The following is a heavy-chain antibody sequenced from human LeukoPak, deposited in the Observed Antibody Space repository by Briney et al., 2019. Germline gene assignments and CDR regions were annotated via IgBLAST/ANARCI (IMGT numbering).Heavy chain of an antibody. J-gene: IGHJ4*02. D-gene: IGHD1-1*01. Sequence: GGSLRLSCAASGFTFSKAWMTWVRQAPGKGLEWVGRIKSKTDGGTTDSAAPVKGRFTISRADSKSTLYLQMNSLKTEDTAVYYCTTPLRGYEGLFDYWGQGTLVTVSS. V-gene: IGHV3-15*01. CDR1: GFTFSKAW. CDR3: TTPLRGYEGLFDY. CDR2: IKSKTDGGTT.